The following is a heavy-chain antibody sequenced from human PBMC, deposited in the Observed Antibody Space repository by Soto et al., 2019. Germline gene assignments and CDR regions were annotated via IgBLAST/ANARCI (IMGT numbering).Heavy chain of an antibody. CDR1: GFTFSDYY. D-gene: IGHD5-12*01. CDR2: ISGSGSTM. Sequence: PGGSLRLSCAASGFTFSDYYMSWIRQAPGQGLEWISYISGSGSTMYYADSVKGRFTISRDNAKNSLYLQMNSLRAEDTAVYYCAKVPPLGGYNLLVLWDVWGQGTTVTVSS. V-gene: IGHV3-11*04. CDR3: AKVPPLGGYNLLVLWDV. J-gene: IGHJ6*02.